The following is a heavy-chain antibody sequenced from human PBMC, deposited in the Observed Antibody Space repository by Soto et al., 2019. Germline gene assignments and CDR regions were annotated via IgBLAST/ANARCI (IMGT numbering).Heavy chain of an antibody. CDR2: IPSRGRP. CDR1: GASIAGGPYY. V-gene: IGHV4-30-4*01. D-gene: IGHD5-12*01. Sequence: QVQLRESGPGLVKPSETLSLTCSVSGASIAGGPYYWSWVRQPPGKGLEWIGYIPSRGRPFYNPSLTSRGTISADSSKNQLSLQLTSVTASDTAVYYCVRDQYSGYDFALWGQGNLVTVSS. CDR3: VRDQYSGYDFAL. J-gene: IGHJ5*02.